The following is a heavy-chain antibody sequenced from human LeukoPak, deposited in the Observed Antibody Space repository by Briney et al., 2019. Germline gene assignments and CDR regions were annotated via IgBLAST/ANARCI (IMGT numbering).Heavy chain of an antibody. D-gene: IGHD3-10*01. J-gene: IGHJ4*02. CDR3: ARDRFGYYSDY. V-gene: IGHV4-4*07. CDR1: GGSIKDYY. Sequence: SETLSLTCTVPGGSIKDYYWTWIRQPDGKGLEWIGRIYTTGSTNYNPSLQSRVTMSVDTSKNQFSLKLTPVTAADTAMYYCARDRFGYYSDYWGQGTLVTVSS. CDR2: IYTTGST.